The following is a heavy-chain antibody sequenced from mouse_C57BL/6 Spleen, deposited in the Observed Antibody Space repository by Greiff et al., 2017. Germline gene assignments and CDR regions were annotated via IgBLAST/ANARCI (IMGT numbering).Heavy chain of an antibody. CDR1: GFNIKNTY. Sequence: VQLQQSVAELVRPGASVKLSCTASGFNIKNTYMHWVKQRPEQGLEWLGRIDPANGNTKYAPKFQGKATITADTSSNTAYLQLSSLTSEDTAIYYCARRVTTVVATPYYFDYWGQGTTRTVSS. D-gene: IGHD1-1*01. J-gene: IGHJ2*01. V-gene: IGHV14-3*01. CDR2: IDPANGNT. CDR3: ARRVTTVVATPYYFDY.